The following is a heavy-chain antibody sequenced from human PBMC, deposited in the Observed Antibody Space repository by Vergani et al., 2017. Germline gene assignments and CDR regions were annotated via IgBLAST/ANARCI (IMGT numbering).Heavy chain of an antibody. CDR2: INPSGGST. CDR1: GYTFTSYY. Sequence: QVQLVQSGAEVKKPGASVKVSCKASGYTFTSYYMHWVRQAPGQGLEWMGIINPSGGSTSYAQKFQGRVTMTRDTSTSTVYMELSSLRSEDTAVYYCARGDRRYYYYYYGMDVWGQGTTVTVSS. J-gene: IGHJ6*02. D-gene: IGHD3-22*01. V-gene: IGHV1-46*01. CDR3: ARGDRRYYYYYYGMDV.